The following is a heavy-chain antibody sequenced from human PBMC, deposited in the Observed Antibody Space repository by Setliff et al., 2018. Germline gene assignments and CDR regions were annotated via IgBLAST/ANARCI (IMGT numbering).Heavy chain of an antibody. CDR1: GFTFSDHY. CDR3: AGGRGWRFDD. J-gene: IGHJ4*02. D-gene: IGHD6-19*01. Sequence: PGGSLRLSCAASGFTFSDHYMSWIRQAPGKGLEWVSYISSGSGTYTNYADSVKGRLTISRDNAKNSLYLQMNSLRGEDTAVYYCAGGRGWRFDDWGQGTLVTVSS. CDR2: ISSGSGTYT. V-gene: IGHV3-11*03.